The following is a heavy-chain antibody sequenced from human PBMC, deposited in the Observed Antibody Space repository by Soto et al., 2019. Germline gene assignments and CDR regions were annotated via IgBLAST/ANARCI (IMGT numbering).Heavy chain of an antibody. D-gene: IGHD3-10*01. CDR2: ISGNGIST. CDR1: GFTFNNYA. V-gene: IGHV3-23*01. CDR3: TGDEIYMVRGTDNWCDH. Sequence: HPGWSLRLSCAASGFTFNNYAMSWVRQAPGKGLEWVSAISGNGISTYYADSVRGRFTISRDNSETPLFLQVNRLRADDTAVFYCTGDEIYMVRGTDNWCDHWGQGTLVSVS. J-gene: IGHJ5*02.